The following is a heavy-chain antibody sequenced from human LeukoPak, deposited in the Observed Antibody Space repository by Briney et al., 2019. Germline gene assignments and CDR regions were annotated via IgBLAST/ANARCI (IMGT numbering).Heavy chain of an antibody. V-gene: IGHV4-39*01. CDR2: IYYSGST. Sequence: PWETVSLTCTVSGGSISSSSYYWGWIRQPPGKGLEWIGNIYYSGSTYYNPSLKSRVTISIDTSKNQFSLKLSSVTAADTAKYYCASNSSSRYGAYYWGQGTLVTVSS. CDR3: ASNSSSRYGAYY. J-gene: IGHJ4*02. CDR1: GGSISSSSYY. D-gene: IGHD6-13*01.